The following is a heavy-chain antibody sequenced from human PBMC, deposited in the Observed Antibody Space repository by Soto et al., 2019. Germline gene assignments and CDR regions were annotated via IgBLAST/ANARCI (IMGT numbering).Heavy chain of an antibody. J-gene: IGHJ4*02. V-gene: IGHV1-8*01. CDR2: MNPNSGNT. CDR1: GYTFTSYD. D-gene: IGHD3-22*01. Sequence: ASVKVSCKASGYTFTSYDINWVRQATGQGLEWMGWMNPNSGNTGYAQKFQGRVTMTRNTSISTAYMELSSLRSEDTAVYYCARGPYRYYYDSSGYYYDYWGQGTLVTAPQ. CDR3: ARGPYRYYYDSSGYYYDY.